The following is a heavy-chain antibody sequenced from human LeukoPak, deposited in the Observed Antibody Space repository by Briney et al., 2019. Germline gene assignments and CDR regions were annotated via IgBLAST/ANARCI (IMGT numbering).Heavy chain of an antibody. Sequence: PGGSLRLSCAASGFTFSTYTMNWVRQAPGKGLVWVSRLNSDGSSTSYADSVKGRFTISRDNAETTLHLQMNNLSAEDTAVYYCARASNRNSINFDYWGQGALVTVSS. CDR3: ARASNRNSINFDY. D-gene: IGHD1-7*01. CDR1: GFTFSTYT. J-gene: IGHJ4*02. V-gene: IGHV3-74*01. CDR2: LNSDGSST.